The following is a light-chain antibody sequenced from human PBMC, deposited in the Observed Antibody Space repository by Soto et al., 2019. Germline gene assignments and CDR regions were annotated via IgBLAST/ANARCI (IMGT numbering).Light chain of an antibody. CDR3: QQSYSTPRT. Sequence: DIQMTQSPSSLSASVGDRVTITCRASQSISSYLNWYQQKPVKYPKLLIYAASSLQSGVPSRFSGSGSGTDFTLTISSLQPEDFATYYCQQSYSTPRTFGQGTKVEIK. J-gene: IGKJ1*01. V-gene: IGKV1-39*01. CDR1: QSISSY. CDR2: AAS.